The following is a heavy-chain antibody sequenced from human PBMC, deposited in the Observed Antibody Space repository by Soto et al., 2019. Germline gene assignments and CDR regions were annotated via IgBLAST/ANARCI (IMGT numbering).Heavy chain of an antibody. CDR3: TTNSVTDFYYYGMEV. CDR2: IKTNIDGGRI. J-gene: IGHJ6*02. V-gene: IGHV3-15*01. CDR1: GFTFSNGW. Sequence: PGGSLRLSCEGSGFTFSNGWMTWVRQAPGEGLEWVGRIKTNIDGGRIDYAAPVKGRFTISRDDSKNTLYLQMNSLKTEDTGVYYCTTNSVTDFYYYGMEVWGLGTTVTVSS.